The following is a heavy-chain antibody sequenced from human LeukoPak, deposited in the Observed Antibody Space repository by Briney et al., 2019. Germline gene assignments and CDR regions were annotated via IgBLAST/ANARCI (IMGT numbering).Heavy chain of an antibody. Sequence: SETLSLTCTVSSGSLANYFWSWIRQPPEEGLEWIGYIYYSEITTYNPSLNNRVTMSVDTSENQSSLRLSSATAADTAVYYCARDGLGITGTGLDYWGQGVLVTVSS. V-gene: IGHV4-59*01. CDR3: ARDGLGITGTGLDY. J-gene: IGHJ4*02. CDR1: SGSLANYF. D-gene: IGHD1-7*01. CDR2: IYYSEIT.